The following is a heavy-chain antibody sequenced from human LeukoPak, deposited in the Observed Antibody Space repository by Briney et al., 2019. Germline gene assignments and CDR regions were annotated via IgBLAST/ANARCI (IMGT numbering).Heavy chain of an antibody. D-gene: IGHD5-12*01. V-gene: IGHV3-48*02. CDR2: ISSSTTI. Sequence: GGSLRLPCAASGFTLSSYNMNWVRQAPGKGLEWVSYISSSTTIYYADSVKGRFTISRDNAKNSLYLQMNSLRDEDTAVYYCARSRGSDYWGQGTLVTASS. CDR3: ARSRGSDY. CDR1: GFTLSSYN. J-gene: IGHJ4*02.